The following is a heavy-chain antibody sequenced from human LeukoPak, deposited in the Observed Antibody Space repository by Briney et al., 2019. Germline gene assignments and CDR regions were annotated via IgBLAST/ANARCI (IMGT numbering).Heavy chain of an antibody. CDR3: AKLSKAGIAVAGRNY. Sequence: GGSLRLSCAASGFTFSSYAMSWVRQAPGKGLEWVSAISGSGGSTYYADSVKGRFTISRDNSKNTLYLQMNSLGAEDTAVYYCAKLSKAGIAVAGRNYWGQGTLVTVSS. CDR1: GFTFSSYA. V-gene: IGHV3-23*01. J-gene: IGHJ4*02. CDR2: ISGSGGST. D-gene: IGHD6-19*01.